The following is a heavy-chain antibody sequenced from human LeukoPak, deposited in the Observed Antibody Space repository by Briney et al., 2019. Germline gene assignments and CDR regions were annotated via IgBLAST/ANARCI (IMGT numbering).Heavy chain of an antibody. Sequence: ASVKVSCKASGYTFTDYFMYWVRQAPGQGLEWMGCINVYSGGAHYAQKFQGRLSMTRDTSLNTAYMELSSLRSDDTAVYYCARDILGRSNGGSNYFGMEVWGQGTTVTVSS. CDR2: INVYSGGA. D-gene: IGHD2-15*01. V-gene: IGHV1-2*02. CDR3: ARDILGRSNGGSNYFGMEV. CDR1: GYTFTDYF. J-gene: IGHJ6*02.